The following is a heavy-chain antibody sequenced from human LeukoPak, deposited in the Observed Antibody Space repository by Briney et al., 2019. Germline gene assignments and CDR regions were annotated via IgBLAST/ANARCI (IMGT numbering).Heavy chain of an antibody. V-gene: IGHV3-21*01. D-gene: IGHD3-22*01. CDR3: ARDPTSYYDSSGYYYNEAFDI. CDR1: GFTFSSYS. CDR2: ISSSSSYI. Sequence: GGSLRLSCAASGFTFSSYSMNWVRQAPGKGLEWVSSISSSSSYIYYADSVKGRFTISRDNAKNSLYLQMNSLRAEDTAVYYCARDPTSYYDSSGYYYNEAFDIWGQGTMVTVSS. J-gene: IGHJ3*02.